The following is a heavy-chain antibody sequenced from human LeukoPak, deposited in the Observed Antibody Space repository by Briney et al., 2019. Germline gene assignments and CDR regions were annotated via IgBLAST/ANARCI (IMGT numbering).Heavy chain of an antibody. CDR3: ARRRLYYYDSSGSYGVGYYFDY. CDR2: IYHSGST. J-gene: IGHJ4*02. CDR1: GGSLSSSNW. Sequence: SETLSLTCAVSGGSLSSSNWWSWVRQPPGKGLEWIGEIYHSGSTNYNPSLKTRVTISVDKSKNQFSLKLSSVTAADTAVYYCARRRLYYYDSSGSYGVGYYFDYWGQGTLVTVSS. D-gene: IGHD3-22*01. V-gene: IGHV4-4*02.